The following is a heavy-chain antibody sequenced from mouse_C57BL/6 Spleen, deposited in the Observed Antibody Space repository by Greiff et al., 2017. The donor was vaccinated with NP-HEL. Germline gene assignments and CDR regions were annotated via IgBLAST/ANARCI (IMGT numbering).Heavy chain of an antibody. Sequence: QVQLQQPGAELVRPGSSVKLSCKASGYTFTSYWMHWVKQRPIQGLEWIGNIDPSDSETHYNQKFKDKATLTVDKSSSTAYMQLSSLTSEDSAVYYCARRGGSSLTSYWYFDVWGTGTTVTVSS. CDR3: ARRGGSSLTSYWYFDV. CDR1: GYTFTSYW. D-gene: IGHD1-1*01. V-gene: IGHV1-52*01. J-gene: IGHJ1*03. CDR2: IDPSDSET.